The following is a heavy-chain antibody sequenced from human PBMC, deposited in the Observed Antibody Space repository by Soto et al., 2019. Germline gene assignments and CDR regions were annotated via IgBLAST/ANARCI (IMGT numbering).Heavy chain of an antibody. V-gene: IGHV3-7*03. CDR3: ASLEWESSGYADY. Sequence: PGGSLRLSCAASGFTFGSNWMSWVRQAPGKGLEWVANIKRDGSEKYYVDSVKGRFTISRDNAKNTLYLQMNSLRADDTAVYYCASLEWESSGYADYWAQGTQVTLSS. CDR2: IKRDGSEK. CDR1: GFTFGSNW. J-gene: IGHJ4*02. D-gene: IGHD5-12*01.